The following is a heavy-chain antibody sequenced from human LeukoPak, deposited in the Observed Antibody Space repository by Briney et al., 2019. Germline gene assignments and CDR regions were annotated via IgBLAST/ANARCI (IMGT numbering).Heavy chain of an antibody. CDR1: GGSISSSSYY. D-gene: IGHD5-18*01. V-gene: IGHV4-39*07. CDR2: IYYSGST. CDR3: ARAITGGYSYGSTTFDY. Sequence: SETLSLTCTVSGGSISSSSYYWGWIRQPPGKGLEWIGSIYYSGSTYYNPSLKSRVTISVDTSKNQFSLKLSSVTAADTAVYYCARAITGGYSYGSTTFDYWGQGTLVTVSS. J-gene: IGHJ4*02.